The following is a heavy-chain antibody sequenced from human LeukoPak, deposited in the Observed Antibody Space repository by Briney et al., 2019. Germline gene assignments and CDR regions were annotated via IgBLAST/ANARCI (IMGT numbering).Heavy chain of an antibody. Sequence: SVKVSCKASGGTFSSYAISWVRQAPGQGLEWMGGIIPIFGTANYAQKFQGRVTITADESTSTAYMELSSLRFEDTAVYYCATGSGRLHGSGFDYWGQGTLVTVSS. J-gene: IGHJ4*02. CDR3: ATGSGRLHGSGFDY. CDR1: GGTFSSYA. D-gene: IGHD3-10*01. CDR2: IIPIFGTA. V-gene: IGHV1-69*13.